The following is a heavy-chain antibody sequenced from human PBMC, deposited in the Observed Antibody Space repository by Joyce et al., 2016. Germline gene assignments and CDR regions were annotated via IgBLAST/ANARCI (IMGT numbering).Heavy chain of an antibody. D-gene: IGHD6-6*01. CDR3: AKDKYMRSSRESHFHH. V-gene: IGHV3-43*01. CDR1: GFIFDDYT. J-gene: IGHJ1*01. Sequence: EVQLVDSGGVVVQPGGSLRLSCAASGFIFDDYTMFWVRQPPGKGLECVSLITWDAGSIYYADSVKDRFTISRDNSKNSLFLQINSLKTEDTALYYCAKDKYMRSSRESHFHHWGQGTPVIVSS. CDR2: ITWDAGSI.